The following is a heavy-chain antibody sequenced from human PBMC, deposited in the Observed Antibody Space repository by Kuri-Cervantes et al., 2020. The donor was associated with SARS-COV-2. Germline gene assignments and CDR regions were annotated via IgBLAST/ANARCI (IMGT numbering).Heavy chain of an antibody. J-gene: IGHJ2*01. D-gene: IGHD4-23*01. CDR2: ISGGGGST. V-gene: IGHV3-23*01. CDR3: ASTQISYGGNSGSYWYFDL. CDR1: GFTFTSYA. Sequence: GESLKISCATSGFTFTSYAFSWVRQAPGKGLEWVSTISGGGGSTYYADSVKGRFTISRDNSKNTLYLQMNSLRAEDTAVYYCASTQISYGGNSGSYWYFDLWGRGTLVTVSS.